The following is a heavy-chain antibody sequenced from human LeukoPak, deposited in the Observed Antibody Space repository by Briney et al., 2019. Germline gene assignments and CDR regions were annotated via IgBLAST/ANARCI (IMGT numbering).Heavy chain of an antibody. Sequence: GRSLRLSCAASGFTFSSYAMHWVRQAPGKGLEWVSSISSSSSYIYYADSVKGRFTISRDNAKNSLYLQMNSLRAEDTAVYYCAREEDYCSSTSCLNWFDPWGQGTLVTVSS. D-gene: IGHD2-2*01. CDR2: ISSSSSYI. V-gene: IGHV3-21*01. J-gene: IGHJ5*02. CDR3: AREEDYCSSTSCLNWFDP. CDR1: GFTFSSYA.